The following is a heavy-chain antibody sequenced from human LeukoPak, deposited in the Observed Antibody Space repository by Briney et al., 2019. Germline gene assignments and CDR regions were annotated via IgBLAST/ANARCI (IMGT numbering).Heavy chain of an antibody. CDR3: ARAVSGTLGGAFDI. CDR1: GYTFIDYF. Sequence: ASVKVSCKASGYTFIDYFMHWMRQTPGQGLEWLGWINPNSGVKRYAQKFQGRVTLTRDTAAYMELSSLKYDDTAVYYCARAVSGTLGGAFDIWGQGTAVTVSS. CDR2: INPNSGVK. J-gene: IGHJ3*02. D-gene: IGHD1-14*01. V-gene: IGHV1-2*02.